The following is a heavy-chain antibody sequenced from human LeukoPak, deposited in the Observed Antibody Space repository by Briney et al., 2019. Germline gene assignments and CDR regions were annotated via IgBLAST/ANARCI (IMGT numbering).Heavy chain of an antibody. D-gene: IGHD3-10*01. CDR2: IKQDGSEK. CDR1: GFTFSSYW. J-gene: IGHJ4*02. CDR3: SRGPRGFGESTDFDY. V-gene: IGHV3-7*03. Sequence: GGSLRLSCAASGFTFSSYWMVWVRQAPGKGLEWVASIKQDGSEKYYGDSMKGRFTISRDNAKNSLYLQMNSLRAEDTAVYYCSRGPRGFGESTDFDYWGQGTLVTVSS.